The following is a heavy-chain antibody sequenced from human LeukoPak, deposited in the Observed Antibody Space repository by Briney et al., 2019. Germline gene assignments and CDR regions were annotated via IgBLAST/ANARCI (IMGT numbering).Heavy chain of an antibody. D-gene: IGHD3-9*01. V-gene: IGHV1-2*02. CDR3: ARPGGVRYDNCYMDV. Sequence: GASVKVSCKASGYTFTGYYMHWVRQAPGQGLEWMGWINPNSGGTNYAQKFQGRVTMTRDTSISTAYMELSRLRSDDTAVYYCARPGGVRYDNCYMDVWGKGTTVTVSS. J-gene: IGHJ6*03. CDR1: GYTFTGYY. CDR2: INPNSGGT.